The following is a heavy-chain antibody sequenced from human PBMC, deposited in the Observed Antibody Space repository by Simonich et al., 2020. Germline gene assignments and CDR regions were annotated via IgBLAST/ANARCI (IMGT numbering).Heavy chain of an antibody. CDR2: ISRSSSYI. V-gene: IGHV3-21*01. CDR1: GFTFSSYS. J-gene: IGHJ3*02. CDR3: AREQARGGAFDI. Sequence: EVQLVESGGGLVKPGGSLRLSCAASGFTFSSYSMNWVRQAPGKGLEGFSSISRSSSYIYYADSVKGRFTISRDNAKNSLYLQMNSLRAEDTAVYYCAREQARGGAFDIWGQGTMVTVSS. D-gene: IGHD3-16*01.